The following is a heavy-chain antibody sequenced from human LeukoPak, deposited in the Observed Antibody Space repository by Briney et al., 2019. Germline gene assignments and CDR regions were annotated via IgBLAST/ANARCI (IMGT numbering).Heavy chain of an antibody. CDR1: GGSISSSSYY. D-gene: IGHD2-2*01. CDR3: ARGLCSSTSCYDEVFDY. V-gene: IGHV4-39*07. J-gene: IGHJ4*02. Sequence: SETLSLTCTVSGGSISSSSYYWGWIRQPPGKGLEWIGSIYYSGSTYYNPSLKSRVTISVDTSKNQFSLKLSSVTAADTAVYYCARGLCSSTSCYDEVFDYWGQGTLVTVSS. CDR2: IYYSGST.